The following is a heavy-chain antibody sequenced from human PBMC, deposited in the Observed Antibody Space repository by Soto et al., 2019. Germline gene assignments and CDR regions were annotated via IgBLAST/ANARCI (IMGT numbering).Heavy chain of an antibody. Sequence: SETLSLTCAVSGGSISSGGYSWSWIRQPPGKGLEWIGYIYHSGSTYYNPSLKSRVTISVDTSKNQFSLKLSSVTAADTAVYYCAREGYSSGYYYYYGMDVWGQGTTVNVSS. CDR2: IYHSGST. V-gene: IGHV4-30-2*01. J-gene: IGHJ6*02. D-gene: IGHD3-22*01. CDR1: GGSISSGGYS. CDR3: AREGYSSGYYYYYGMDV.